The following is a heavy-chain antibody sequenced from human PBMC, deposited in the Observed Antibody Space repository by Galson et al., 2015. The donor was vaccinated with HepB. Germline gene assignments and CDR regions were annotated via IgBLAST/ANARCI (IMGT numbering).Heavy chain of an antibody. D-gene: IGHD1-7*01. Sequence: SVKVSCKASGYSFSNYGLSWIRQAPGPGLEWLEWFSGYDGSTNYAQKFQGRVTMTADASTGTAYLELGNLRSDDTAVYYCARDSRLELRLNNYFSYGMDVWGQGSSVTVSS. CDR2: FSGYDGST. CDR3: ARDSRLELRLNNYFSYGMDV. CDR1: GYSFSNYG. V-gene: IGHV1-18*01. J-gene: IGHJ6*02.